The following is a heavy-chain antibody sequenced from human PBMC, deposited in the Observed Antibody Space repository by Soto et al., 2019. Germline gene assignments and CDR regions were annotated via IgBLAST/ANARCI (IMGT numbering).Heavy chain of an antibody. J-gene: IGHJ4*02. D-gene: IGHD6-13*01. V-gene: IGHV3-23*01. CDR2: ISGSGGST. CDR1: GFTFSSYA. Sequence: EVQLLESGGGLVQPGGSLRLSCAASGFTFSSYAMNWVRQAPGKGLEWVSVISGSGGSTYYADSVKGRFTISRDNSKNTLYLQMNSLRPEDTAVYYCARRGPGTYFDYWGQGTLVTVSS. CDR3: ARRGPGTYFDY.